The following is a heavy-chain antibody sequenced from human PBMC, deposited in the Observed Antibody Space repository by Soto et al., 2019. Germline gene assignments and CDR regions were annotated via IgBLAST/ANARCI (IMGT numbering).Heavy chain of an antibody. CDR1: GGTFSSYT. CDR2: IIPILGIA. V-gene: IGHV1-69*02. J-gene: IGHJ5*02. D-gene: IGHD2-21*02. CDR3: AGSPLAYCGGDCYNNWFDP. Sequence: GASVKVSCKASGGTFSSYTISWVRQAPGQGLEWMGRIIPILGIANYAQKFQGRVTITADKSTSTAYMELSSLRAEDTAVYYCAGSPLAYCGGDCYNNWFDPWGQGTLVTVSS.